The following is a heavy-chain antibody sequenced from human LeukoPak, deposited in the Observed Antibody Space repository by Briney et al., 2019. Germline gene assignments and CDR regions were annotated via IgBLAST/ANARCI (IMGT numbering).Heavy chain of an antibody. CDR2: IYYSWGT. D-gene: IGHD1-1*01. CDR1: GSSITSDYF. V-gene: IGHV4-38-2*01. CDR3: ARNVTAGFFDF. J-gene: IGHJ4*02. Sequence: SETLSLTCAVSGSSITSDYFWGWIRQPPGKGLEWIATIYYSWGTYFNPSLKSRVSISLDASKNQFSLKLTSLTAADTAIYYCARNVTAGFFDFWSQGILVTVSS.